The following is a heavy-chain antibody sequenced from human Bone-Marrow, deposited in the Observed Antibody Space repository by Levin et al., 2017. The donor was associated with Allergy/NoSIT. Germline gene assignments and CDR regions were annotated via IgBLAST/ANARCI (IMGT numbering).Heavy chain of an antibody. CDR2: IPPDGDHQ. CDR1: GFAFRSNS. Sequence: GGSLRLSCVASGFAFRSNSMHWVRQAPGKGLEWVAVIPPDGDHQYYADSVKGRFTISRDNSKNTVYLQMNSLTAEDTAVYYCTRDKLTGDSIVAFDIWGQGTMVTVSS. CDR3: TRDKLTGDSIVAFDI. V-gene: IGHV3-30-3*01. D-gene: IGHD7-27*01. J-gene: IGHJ3*02.